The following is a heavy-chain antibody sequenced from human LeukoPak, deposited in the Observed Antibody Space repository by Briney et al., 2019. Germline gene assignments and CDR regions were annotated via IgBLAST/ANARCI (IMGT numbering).Heavy chain of an antibody. CDR1: GFTFRSYV. V-gene: IGHV3-30*03. D-gene: IGHD6-19*01. Sequence: PGRSLRLSCAASGFTFRSYVMHWVRQTPGKGLEWVAVISSDGSNKYYADSVKGRFTISRDNPKNTLYLQMNSLRVEDTAVYYCARDMTGWYREEVSYYLDYWGQGILVTVSS. CDR3: ARDMTGWYREEVSYYLDY. CDR2: ISSDGSNK. J-gene: IGHJ4*02.